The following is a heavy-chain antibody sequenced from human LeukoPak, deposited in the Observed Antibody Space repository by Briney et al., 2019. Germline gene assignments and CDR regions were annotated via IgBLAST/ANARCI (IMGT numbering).Heavy chain of an antibody. D-gene: IGHD3-10*01. Sequence: KSSETLSLTCTVSGGSISSGGYYWSWIRQHPGKGLEWIGYIYYSGSTYYNPSLKSRVTISVDTSKNQLSLKLSSVTAADTAVYYCARDHDPGYGHVRYAFDIWGQGTMVTVSS. J-gene: IGHJ3*02. V-gene: IGHV4-31*03. CDR2: IYYSGST. CDR3: ARDHDPGYGHVRYAFDI. CDR1: GGSISSGGYY.